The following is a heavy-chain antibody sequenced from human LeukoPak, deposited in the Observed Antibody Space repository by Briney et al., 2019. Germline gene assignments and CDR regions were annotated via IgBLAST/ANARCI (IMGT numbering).Heavy chain of an antibody. CDR1: GSTLSDYY. V-gene: IGHV3-11*01. J-gene: IGHJ4*02. D-gene: IGHD6-13*01. CDR3: ARDLFRYSSTSPLTG. CDR2: ISSSGSTI. Sequence: PGGSLRLSCAASGSTLSDYYMSWIRQAPGKGLEWVSYISSSGSTIYYADSVKGRFTISRDNAKNSLYLQMNSLRAEDTAVYYCARDLFRYSSTSPLTGWGQGTLVTVSS.